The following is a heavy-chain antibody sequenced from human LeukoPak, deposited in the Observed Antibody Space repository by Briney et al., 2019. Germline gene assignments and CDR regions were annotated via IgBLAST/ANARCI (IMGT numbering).Heavy chain of an antibody. J-gene: IGHJ3*02. V-gene: IGHV1-69*13. CDR1: GGTFSSYA. CDR2: IIPIFGTA. Sequence: SVKVSCKASGGTFSSYAISWVRQAPGQGLEWMGGIIPIFGTANYAQKFQGRVTITADESTSTAYMKLSSLRPEDTAVYYCARDRTILTGDAFDIWGQGTMVTVSS. D-gene: IGHD3-9*01. CDR3: ARDRTILTGDAFDI.